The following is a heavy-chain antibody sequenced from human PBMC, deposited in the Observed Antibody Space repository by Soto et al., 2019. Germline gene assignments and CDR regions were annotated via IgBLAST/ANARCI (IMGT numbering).Heavy chain of an antibody. J-gene: IGHJ4*02. D-gene: IGHD3-9*01. CDR1: GYSFTNYG. V-gene: IGHV1-18*01. Sequence: ASVKVSCKASGYSFTNYGISWVRQAPGQGLEWMGWISGHNGNTNYAQKLQGRVTMATXXXXXXAXMXLXXXXSDXTAVYYCARDYDILTGYHYFDYWGQGTLVTVSS. CDR2: ISGHNGNT. CDR3: ARDYDILTGYHYFDY.